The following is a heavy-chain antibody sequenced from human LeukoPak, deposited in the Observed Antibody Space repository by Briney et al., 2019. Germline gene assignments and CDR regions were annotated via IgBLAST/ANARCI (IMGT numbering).Heavy chain of an antibody. V-gene: IGHV4-30-2*01. J-gene: IGHJ4*02. CDR3: ARDRGYYPGGFDY. CDR2: IYHSGST. CDR1: GGSISSGGYS. D-gene: IGHD3-22*01. Sequence: SETLSLTCAVSGGSISSGGYSWSWIRQPPGKGLEWIGYIYHSGSTYYNPSLKSRVTISVDRSKNQFSLKLSSVTAADTAVYYCARDRGYYPGGFDYWGQGTLVTVSS.